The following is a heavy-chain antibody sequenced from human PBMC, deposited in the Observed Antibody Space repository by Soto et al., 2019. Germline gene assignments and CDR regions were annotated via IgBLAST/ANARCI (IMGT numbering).Heavy chain of an antibody. J-gene: IGHJ6*02. CDR1: GDTFSSYA. D-gene: IGHD3-22*01. Sequence: QVQLVQSGAEVKKPGFSVKVSCKASGDTFSSYAISWVRQAPGQGLEWMGGIIPIFGTANYAQKFQGRVTITADESTSTAYMELSSLRSEDTAVYYCARDGSGYRSRASPMDVWGQGTTVTVSS. V-gene: IGHV1-69*01. CDR2: IIPIFGTA. CDR3: ARDGSGYRSRASPMDV.